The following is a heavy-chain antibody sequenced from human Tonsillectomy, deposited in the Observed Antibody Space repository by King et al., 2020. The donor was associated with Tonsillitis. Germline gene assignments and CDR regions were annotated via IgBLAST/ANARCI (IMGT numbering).Heavy chain of an antibody. CDR2: ISYDGRNK. CDR3: ARDRDDYIFDY. D-gene: IGHD4/OR15-4a*01. CDR1: GLTFSSYG. V-gene: IGHV3-33*05. J-gene: IGHJ4*02. Sequence: VQLVESGGGVVQPGRSLRLSCAASGLTFSSYGMHWVRQAPGKGLEWVAVISYDGRNKYYVDSVKGRFTISRDNSKNKLYLQMNSLRAEDTAVYYCARDRDDYIFDYWGQGTLVTVSS.